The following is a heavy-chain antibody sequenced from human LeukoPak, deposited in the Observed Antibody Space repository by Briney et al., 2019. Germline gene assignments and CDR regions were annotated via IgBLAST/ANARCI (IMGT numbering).Heavy chain of an antibody. D-gene: IGHD3-10*01. CDR1: GYTFTGCY. CDR2: INPNSGGT. V-gene: IGHV1-2*02. Sequence: ASVKVSCKASGYTFTGCYMHWVRQAPGQGLEGMGWINPNSGGTNYAQKFQGRVTMTRDTSISTAYMELSRLRSDDTAVYYCAKSRELWFGELAYMDVWGKGTTVTISS. J-gene: IGHJ6*03. CDR3: AKSRELWFGELAYMDV.